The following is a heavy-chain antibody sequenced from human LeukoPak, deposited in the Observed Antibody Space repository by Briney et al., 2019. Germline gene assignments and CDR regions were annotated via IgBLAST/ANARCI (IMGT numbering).Heavy chain of an antibody. CDR2: INPSGGDT. Sequence: ASVKVSCKASGYTFTSYYMHWVRQAPGQGLEWMGIINPSGGDTSYAQKFQGRLTMTRDTSTNTVYMELTSLRSEDTAVYYCAREGVLRYFDWHEYYGMDVWGQGTTVTVSS. CDR3: AREGVLRYFDWHEYYGMDV. V-gene: IGHV1-46*01. D-gene: IGHD3-9*01. J-gene: IGHJ6*02. CDR1: GYTFTSYY.